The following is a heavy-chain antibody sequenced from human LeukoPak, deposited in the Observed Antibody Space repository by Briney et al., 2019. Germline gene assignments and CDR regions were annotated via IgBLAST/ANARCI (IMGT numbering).Heavy chain of an antibody. CDR3: AKDRRGRITMIVVVITQSFYYMDV. CDR2: ISDSGYST. J-gene: IGHJ6*03. D-gene: IGHD3-22*01. CDR1: GFTFNSYT. V-gene: IGHV3-23*01. Sequence: GGSLRLSCAASGFTFNSYTMSWVRQAPGKGLEWVSAISDSGYSTYYADSVKGRFTISRDNSKNTLYLQMNSLRAEDTAVYYCAKDRRGRITMIVVVITQSFYYMDVWGKGTTVTVSS.